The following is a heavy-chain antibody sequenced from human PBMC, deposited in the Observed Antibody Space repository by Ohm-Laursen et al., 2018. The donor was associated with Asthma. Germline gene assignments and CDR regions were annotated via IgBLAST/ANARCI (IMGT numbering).Heavy chain of an antibody. V-gene: IGHV4-39*01. CDR3: AFCSGGTCYHGVFDF. Sequence: SETLSLTCTVSGDSISSSRPYWGWIRQPPGKGLDWIGIISFEGSTYYNPSLGSRLTMSVDTSKTLVSLTLSSVTVADTAMYYCAFCSGGTCYHGVFDFWGQGSMVTVSS. D-gene: IGHD2-15*01. CDR2: ISFEGST. CDR1: GDSISSSRPY. J-gene: IGHJ3*01.